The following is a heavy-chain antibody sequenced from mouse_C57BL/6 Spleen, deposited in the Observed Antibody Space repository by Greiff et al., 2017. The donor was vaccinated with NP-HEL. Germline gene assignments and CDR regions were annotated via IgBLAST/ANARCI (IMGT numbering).Heavy chain of an antibody. J-gene: IGHJ2*01. Sequence: QVHVKQSGPGLVQPSQSLSITCTVSGFSLTSYGVHWVRQSPGKGLEWLGVIWSGGSTDYNAAFISRLSISKDNSKSQVFFKMNSLQADDTAIYYCATSYYGSPLDYWGQGTTLTVSS. CDR3: ATSYYGSPLDY. CDR1: GFSLTSYG. D-gene: IGHD1-1*01. CDR2: IWSGGST. V-gene: IGHV2-2*01.